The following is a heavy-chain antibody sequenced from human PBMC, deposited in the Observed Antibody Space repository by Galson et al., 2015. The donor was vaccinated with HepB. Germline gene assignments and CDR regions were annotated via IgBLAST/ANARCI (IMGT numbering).Heavy chain of an antibody. CDR3: AKDLAQIIPSSVWYGGFDS. V-gene: IGHV3-23*01. J-gene: IGHJ4*02. Sequence: SLRLSCAASGLTFSSYAMTWVRQTPGKGLEWVSSIGGSGGSTFYGDSVKGRFTISRDNSKTALYLQMNSLRAEDTAVYYCAKDLAQIIPSSVWYGGFDSWGQGTLVTVSS. D-gene: IGHD6-19*01. CDR2: IGGSGGST. CDR1: GLTFSSYA.